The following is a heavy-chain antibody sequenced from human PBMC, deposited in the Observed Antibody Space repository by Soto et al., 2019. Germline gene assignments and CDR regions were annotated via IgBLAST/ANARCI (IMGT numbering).Heavy chain of an antibody. CDR3: ASSYSSSWTGWFDP. CDR1: GGSISSSSYY. CDR2: IYYSGST. D-gene: IGHD6-13*01. J-gene: IGHJ5*02. Sequence: QLQLQESGPGLVKPSETLSLTCTVSGGSISSSSYYWGWIRQPPGKGLEWIGSIYYSGSTYYNPSLKSRVTISVDTSKNQFSLKLSSVTAADTAVYYCASSYSSSWTGWFDPWGQGTLVTVSS. V-gene: IGHV4-39*01.